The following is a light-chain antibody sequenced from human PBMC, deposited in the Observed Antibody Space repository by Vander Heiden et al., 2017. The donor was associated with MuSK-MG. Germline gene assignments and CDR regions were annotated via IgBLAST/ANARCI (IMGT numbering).Light chain of an antibody. CDR3: QQYNNWPPWT. V-gene: IGKV3-15*01. CDR2: GAS. CDR1: QSVSSN. Sequence: EIVMTQSPATLSVSPGETATLSCRASQSVSSNLAWFQQKPGQAPRLLIHGASTRATDIPARFSGSGSGTEFTLTISSLQSEDFAVYYCQQYNNWPPWTFGQGTKVEIK. J-gene: IGKJ1*01.